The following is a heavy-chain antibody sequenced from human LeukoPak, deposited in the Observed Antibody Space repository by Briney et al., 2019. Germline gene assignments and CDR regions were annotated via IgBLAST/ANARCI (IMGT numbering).Heavy chain of an antibody. J-gene: IGHJ4*02. Sequence: GGSLRLSCAASGFTFSSYGMHWVRQAPGKGLEWVSVIYSGGSTYYADSVKGRFTISRDNSKNTLYLQMNSLRAEDTAVYYCARGGPYYYGSGSYNSFDYWGQGTLVTVSS. CDR3: ARGGPYYYGSGSYNSFDY. V-gene: IGHV3-53*01. D-gene: IGHD3-10*01. CDR1: GFTFSSYG. CDR2: IYSGGST.